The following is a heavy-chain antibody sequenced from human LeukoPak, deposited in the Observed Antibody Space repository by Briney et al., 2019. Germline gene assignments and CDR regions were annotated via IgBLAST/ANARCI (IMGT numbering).Heavy chain of an antibody. CDR3: VNLGYSD. J-gene: IGHJ4*02. Sequence: GGSLRLSCEASGFSFSAAWMTWVRQAPGKGLEWVATIKNDGSDKHYVDSVKGRFTLSRDNAKNLVYLQMNSLRVEDTAVYYCVNLGYSDGGQGTLVTVSS. CDR1: GFSFSAAW. CDR2: IKNDGSDK. V-gene: IGHV3-7*01. D-gene: IGHD5-12*01.